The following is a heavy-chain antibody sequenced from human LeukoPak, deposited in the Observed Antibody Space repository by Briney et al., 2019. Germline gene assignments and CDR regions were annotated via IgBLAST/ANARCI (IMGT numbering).Heavy chain of an antibody. CDR2: ISDSFRIT. CDR1: GFPFSSYA. Sequence: PGGSLRLSCAASGFPFSSYAMSWVRQPPGKGLECVSTISDSFRITDDADSVKCRFTISRDNSKNTLYLQMNTLRAEDTAVYYCAKRHGDYLDYWGQGTLVTVSS. D-gene: IGHD4-17*01. J-gene: IGHJ4*02. V-gene: IGHV3-23*01. CDR3: AKRHGDYLDY.